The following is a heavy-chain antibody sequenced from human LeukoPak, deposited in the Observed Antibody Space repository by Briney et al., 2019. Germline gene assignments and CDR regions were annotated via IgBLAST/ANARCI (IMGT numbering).Heavy chain of an antibody. CDR1: GGTFSYHA. D-gene: IGHD2/OR15-2a*01. CDR2: IIPIADTT. Sequence: GSSVKVSCKVSGGTFSYHAFSWVRQAPGQGLEWMGGIIPIADTTDYAQNFQGRVTINTDESTTTVYMELSSLRSEDTAVYYCARARFEKSEYYFDYWGQGTLVTVSS. CDR3: ARARFEKSEYYFDY. J-gene: IGHJ4*02. V-gene: IGHV1-69*05.